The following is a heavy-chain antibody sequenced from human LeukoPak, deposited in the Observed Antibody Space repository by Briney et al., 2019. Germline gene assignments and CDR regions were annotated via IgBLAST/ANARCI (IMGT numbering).Heavy chain of an antibody. D-gene: IGHD4-17*01. CDR3: ARVFSDYGDYGPYYYYYMDV. CDR1: GYTFTGYY. Sequence: GASVKVSCKASGYTFTGYYMHWVRQAPGQGLEWRGWSNPNSGGTNYAQKFQGRVTMTRDTSISTAYMELSSLRSEDTAVYYCARVFSDYGDYGPYYYYYMDVWGKGTTVTISS. V-gene: IGHV1-2*02. CDR2: SNPNSGGT. J-gene: IGHJ6*03.